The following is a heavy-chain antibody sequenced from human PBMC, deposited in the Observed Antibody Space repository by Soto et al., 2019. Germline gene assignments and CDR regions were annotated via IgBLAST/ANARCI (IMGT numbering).Heavy chain of an antibody. CDR2: ISYDGSNK. J-gene: IGHJ6*02. CDR1: GFTFSSYA. V-gene: IGHV3-30-3*01. CDR3: ARGWSSSSSWYLRRGMDV. Sequence: QVQLVESGGGVVQPGRSLRLSCAASGFTFSSYAMHWVRQAPGKGLEWVAVISYDGSNKYYADSVKGRFTISRDNSRKTLYLQMNSLRAEDTAVYYCARGWSSSSSWYLRRGMDVWGQGTTVTVSS. D-gene: IGHD6-13*01.